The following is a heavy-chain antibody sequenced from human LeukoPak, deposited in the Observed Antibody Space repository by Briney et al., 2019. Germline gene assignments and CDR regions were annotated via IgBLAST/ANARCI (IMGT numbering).Heavy chain of an antibody. D-gene: IGHD6-13*01. Sequence: GGSLRLSCAASGFTFSSYEMNWVRQAPGKGLEWVSYISSSGSTIYYADSVKGRFTISRDNAKNSLYLQMNSLRAEDTAVYYCARGFYSSSLKRSIAVSLGPNWFDPWGQGTLVTVSS. J-gene: IGHJ5*02. CDR2: ISSSGSTI. CDR3: ARGFYSSSLKRSIAVSLGPNWFDP. V-gene: IGHV3-48*03. CDR1: GFTFSSYE.